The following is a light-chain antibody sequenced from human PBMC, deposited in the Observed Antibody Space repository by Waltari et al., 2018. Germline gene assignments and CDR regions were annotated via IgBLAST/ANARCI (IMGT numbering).Light chain of an antibody. J-gene: IGLJ3*02. CDR2: DVS. V-gene: IGLV2-11*01. Sequence: QSALPQPRSVSGSPGQSVAISCPGPSSDVGSSNYVSWYQHHPGKAPKLMIFDVSKRPAGVPDRFSGSKSGNTASLTISGLQAEDEADYHCSSTAGGYTWVFGGGTKVTVL. CDR3: SSTAGGYTWV. CDR1: SSDVGSSNY.